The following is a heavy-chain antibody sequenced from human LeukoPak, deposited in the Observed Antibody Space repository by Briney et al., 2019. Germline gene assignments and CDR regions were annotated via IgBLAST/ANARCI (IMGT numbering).Heavy chain of an antibody. Sequence: SETLSLTCAVYGGSFSGYYWSWIRQPPGKGLEWIGSIYYSGSTYYNPSLKSRVTISVDTSKNQFSLKLSSVTAADTAVYYCARDAAAAGNFDYWGQGTLVTVSS. J-gene: IGHJ4*02. D-gene: IGHD6-13*01. CDR3: ARDAAAAGNFDY. CDR2: IYYSGST. CDR1: GGSFSGYY. V-gene: IGHV4-34*01.